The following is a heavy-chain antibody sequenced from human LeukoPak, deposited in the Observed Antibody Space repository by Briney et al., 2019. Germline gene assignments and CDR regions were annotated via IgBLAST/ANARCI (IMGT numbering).Heavy chain of an antibody. D-gene: IGHD3-10*01. J-gene: IGHJ4*02. Sequence: PGGSLRLSCAASGFTFSSYGIHWVRQAPGKGLEWVAFIRYDGSNKYYADSVKGRFTISRDNSKNTLYLQMNSLRAEDTAVYYCAKGELTRGLYFDYWGQGTLVTVSS. CDR2: IRYDGSNK. CDR1: GFTFSSYG. CDR3: AKGELTRGLYFDY. V-gene: IGHV3-30*02.